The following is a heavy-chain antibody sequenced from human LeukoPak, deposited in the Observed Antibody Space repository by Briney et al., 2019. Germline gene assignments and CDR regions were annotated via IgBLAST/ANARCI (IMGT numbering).Heavy chain of an antibody. CDR2: IKQDGSEK. D-gene: IGHD6-6*01. J-gene: IGHJ3*02. Sequence: GGSLRLSCAAPGFTFSSYWMSWVRQAPGKGLEWVANIKQDGSEKYYVDSVKGRFTISRDNAKNSLYLQMNSLRAEDTAVYCCARVASWAFDIWGQGTMVTVSS. CDR3: ARVASWAFDI. V-gene: IGHV3-7*01. CDR1: GFTFSSYW.